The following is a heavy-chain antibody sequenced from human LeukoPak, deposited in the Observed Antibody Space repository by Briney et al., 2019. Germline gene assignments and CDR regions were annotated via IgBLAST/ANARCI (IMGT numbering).Heavy chain of an antibody. CDR2: ISAYNGNT. CDR3: ARDYYDSSGYWKPYY. J-gene: IGHJ4*02. D-gene: IGHD3-22*01. V-gene: IGHV1-18*01. CDR1: GYTFTSYG. Sequence: EASVKVSCKASGYTFTSYGISWVRQAPGQGLEWMGWISAYNGNTNYAQKLQGRVTMTTDTSTSTAYMELRSLRSDDTAVYYCARDYYDSSGYWKPYYWGQGTLVTVSS.